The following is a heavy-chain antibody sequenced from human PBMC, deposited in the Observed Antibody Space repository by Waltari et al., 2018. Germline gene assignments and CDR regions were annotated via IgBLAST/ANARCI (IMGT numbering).Heavy chain of an antibody. D-gene: IGHD2-2*01. J-gene: IGHJ4*02. CDR3: ALDLGGYAGS. CDR2: MDNYGSIT. V-gene: IGHV3-74*01. Sequence: EVQLVESGGGLVQPGGSLRLSCAASGFTFENFWMHLVRKVPGKGLVWVSRMDNYGSITTYADSVEGRFTISRDNAKNTLYLQMNSLTVADTALYYCALDLGGYAGSWGQGTMVTVSS. CDR1: GFTFENFW.